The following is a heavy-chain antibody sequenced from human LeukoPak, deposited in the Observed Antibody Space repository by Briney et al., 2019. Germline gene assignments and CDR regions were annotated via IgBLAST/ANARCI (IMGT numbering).Heavy chain of an antibody. D-gene: IGHD3-9*01. CDR1: GYTFTSYG. CDR2: ISAYNGNT. V-gene: IGHV1-18*01. J-gene: IGHJ4*02. CDR3: ARDQAPGLRYFDWFYSHYDY. Sequence: GASVKVSCKASGYTFTSYGISWVRQAPGQGLEWMGWISAYNGNTNYAQKLQGRVTMTTDTSTSTAYMELRSLRSDDTAVYYCARDQAPGLRYFDWFYSHYDYWGQGTLVTVSS.